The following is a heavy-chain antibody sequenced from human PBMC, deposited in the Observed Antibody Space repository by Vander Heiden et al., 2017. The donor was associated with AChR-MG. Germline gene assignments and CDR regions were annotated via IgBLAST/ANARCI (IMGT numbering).Heavy chain of an antibody. CDR1: GSTFDDYT. V-gene: IGHV3-43*01. Sequence: EVQLVESGGVVVPPGGSLRLSCAASGSTFDDYTMHWVRQAPGKGLGWVSLISWEGGTTYYADSVKGRFTISRDNNKNSLFLQINSLRTEDSALYYCVKDMAYGSGRGGMDVWGQGTTVTVS. CDR2: ISWEGGTT. J-gene: IGHJ6*02. CDR3: VKDMAYGSGRGGMDV. D-gene: IGHD3-10*01.